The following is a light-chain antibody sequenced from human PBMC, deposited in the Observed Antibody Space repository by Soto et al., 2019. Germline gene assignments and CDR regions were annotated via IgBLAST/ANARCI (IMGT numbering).Light chain of an antibody. CDR1: SSNIGTNA. Sequence: QSVVTQPPSASGTPGQRVTISCSGSSSNIGTNAVNWCQQLPGTAPRLLIYSNDQRPPGVPDRFSGSKSGTSASLGISGLQSDDEADYSCCSLTTSHTYVFGSGTKLTVL. V-gene: IGLV1-44*01. CDR2: SND. J-gene: IGLJ1*01. CDR3: CSLTTSHTYV.